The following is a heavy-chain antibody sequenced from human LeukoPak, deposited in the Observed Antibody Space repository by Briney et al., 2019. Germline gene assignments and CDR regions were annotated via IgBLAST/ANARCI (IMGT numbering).Heavy chain of an antibody. Sequence: PGGSLRLSCAASGFTFSSYGMHWVRQAPGKGLEWVAVISYDGSNKYYADSVKGRFTISRDNSKNTLYLQMNSLRAEDTAVYYCAKDLPGGIFGVVTPLDYWGQGTLVTVPS. J-gene: IGHJ4*02. CDR1: GFTFSSYG. V-gene: IGHV3-30*18. CDR3: AKDLPGGIFGVVTPLDY. D-gene: IGHD3-3*01. CDR2: ISYDGSNK.